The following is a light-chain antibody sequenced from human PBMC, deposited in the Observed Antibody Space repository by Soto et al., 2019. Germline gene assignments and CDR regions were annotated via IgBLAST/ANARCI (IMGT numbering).Light chain of an antibody. Sequence: IQMTQSPSAVSASVGDRVTITCRASQGISSYLAWYQQKPGKAPKLLIYAASTLQSGVPSRFSGSGSGTDFTLTISCLQSEDFATYYCQQYYSYPPTFGGGTKVEIK. CDR1: QGISSY. CDR3: QQYYSYPPT. CDR2: AAS. V-gene: IGKV1-8*01. J-gene: IGKJ4*01.